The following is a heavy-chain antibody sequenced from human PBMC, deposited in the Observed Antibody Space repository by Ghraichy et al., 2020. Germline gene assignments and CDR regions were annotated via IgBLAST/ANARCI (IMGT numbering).Heavy chain of an antibody. V-gene: IGHV3-23*01. CDR1: GFMFSSYG. CDR3: AKEARPRGPADY. Sequence: GGSLRLSCAASGFMFSSYGMNWVRQAPGEGLEFVSAIGGSADNTYYADSVKGRFTISRDNSKNTLYLQMNSLRAEDTAIYYCAKEARPRGPADYWGQGTLVTVSS. D-gene: IGHD3-10*01. CDR2: IGGSADNT. J-gene: IGHJ4*02.